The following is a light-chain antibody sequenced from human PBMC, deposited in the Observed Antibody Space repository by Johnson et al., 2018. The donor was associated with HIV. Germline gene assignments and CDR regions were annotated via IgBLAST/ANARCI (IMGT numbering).Light chain of an antibody. Sequence: QLVLTQPPSVSAAPGQKVTISCSGSSSNIGNNYVSWYQQLPGTAPKLLIYDNNKRPSGIPDRFSGSKSGTSATLGITGLQTGDEADYYCGTWDSSLSAGRYVCGTVTKVTVL. CDR3: GTWDSSLSAGRYV. CDR2: DNN. V-gene: IGLV1-51*01. J-gene: IGLJ1*01. CDR1: SSNIGNNY.